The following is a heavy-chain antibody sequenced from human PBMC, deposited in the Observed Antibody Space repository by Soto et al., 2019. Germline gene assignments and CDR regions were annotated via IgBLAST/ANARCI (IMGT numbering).Heavy chain of an antibody. V-gene: IGHV3-66*01. CDR1: GFTVSSNY. CDR2: IYSGGST. Sequence: GGSLRLSCAASGFTVSSNYMSWVRQAPGKGLEWVSVIYSGGSTYYADSVKGRFTISRDNSKNTLYLQMNSLRAEDTAVYYCARVPPWEITDQHWGQGTLVTVSS. CDR3: ARVPPWEITDQH. J-gene: IGHJ1*01. D-gene: IGHD1-26*01.